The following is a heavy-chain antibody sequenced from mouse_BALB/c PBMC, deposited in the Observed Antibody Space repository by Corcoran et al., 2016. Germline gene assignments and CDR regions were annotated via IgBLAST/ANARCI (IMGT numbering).Heavy chain of an antibody. CDR2: INPYNGGT. D-gene: IGHD2-1*01. CDR1: GYSTTGNT. J-gene: IGHJ3*01. V-gene: IGHV1-26*01. Sequence: EVQLQHSGPELLMPGASMKISCKAFGYSTTGNTMNRVKQSHGKNLEWSGLINPYNGGTSYNHKFKGKPTLNVDKSPSTAYMETLSLTSEDSAVYDCARDGNYAWFAYWGQGTLVTVSA. CDR3: ARDGNYAWFAY.